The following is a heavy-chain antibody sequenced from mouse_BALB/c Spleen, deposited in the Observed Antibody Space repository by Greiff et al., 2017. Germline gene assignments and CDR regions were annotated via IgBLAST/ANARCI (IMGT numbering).Heavy chain of an antibody. D-gene: IGHD1-1*02. Sequence: EVQLVESGGGLVQPGGSLKLSCAASGFTFSSYTMSWVRQTPEKRLEWVAYISNGGGSTYYPDTVKGRFTISRDNAKNTLYLQMSSLKSEDTAMYYCARHGTAFDYWGQGTTLTVSS. CDR3: ARHGTAFDY. J-gene: IGHJ2*01. CDR2: ISNGGGST. CDR1: GFTFSSYT. V-gene: IGHV5-12-2*01.